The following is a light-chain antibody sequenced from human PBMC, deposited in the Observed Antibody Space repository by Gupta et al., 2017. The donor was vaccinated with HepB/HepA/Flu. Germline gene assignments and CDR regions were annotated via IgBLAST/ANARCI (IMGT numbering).Light chain of an antibody. Sequence: QSALTQPASVSGSPGQSITISCTGTSSDVGGYNYVSWYQQHPGKAPKLMIYDVSNRPSGVSNRFSGSKSGNTASLTISGLQAEDEADYYCSSYTSSSHYVFGTGTKVTAL. V-gene: IGLV2-14*01. CDR1: SSDVGGYNY. CDR2: DVS. J-gene: IGLJ1*01. CDR3: SSYTSSSHYV.